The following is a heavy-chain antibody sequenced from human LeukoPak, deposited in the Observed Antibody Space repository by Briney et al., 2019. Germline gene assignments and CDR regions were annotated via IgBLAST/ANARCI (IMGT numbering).Heavy chain of an antibody. CDR2: IYTSGST. CDR1: GGSISSYY. D-gene: IGHD3-10*01. J-gene: IGHJ4*02. V-gene: IGHV4-4*09. CDR3: ARHLSGSSVCMEN. Sequence: SETLSLTCTVSGGSISSYYWSWIRQPPGKGLEWIGYIYTSGSTNYNPSLKSRVTISVDTSKNQFSLKLSSVTAADTAVYYCARHLSGSSVCMENWGQGTLVIVSS.